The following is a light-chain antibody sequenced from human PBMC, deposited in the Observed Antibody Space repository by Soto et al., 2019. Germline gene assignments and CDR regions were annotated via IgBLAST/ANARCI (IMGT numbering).Light chain of an antibody. V-gene: IGLV2-11*01. CDR3: CSYAGSATWV. Sequence: QSALTQPRSVSGSPGQSVTISCTGSSSDVGGYEHVSWYQQDQGKAPQLMIYDVNKRPSGVPDRFSGSKSGNTASLTISGLQNVDETDYHCCSYAGSATWVFGGGTKVTVL. J-gene: IGLJ3*02. CDR1: SSDVGGYEH. CDR2: DVN.